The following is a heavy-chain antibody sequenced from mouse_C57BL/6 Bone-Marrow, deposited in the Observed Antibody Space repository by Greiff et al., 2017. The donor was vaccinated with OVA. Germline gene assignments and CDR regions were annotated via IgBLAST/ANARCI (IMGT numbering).Heavy chain of an antibody. Sequence: QVQLQQPGAELVRPGTSVKLSCKASGYTFTSYWMHWVKQRPGQGLEWIGVIDPSDSYTNYNQKFKGKATLTVDTSSSTAYMQLSSLTPEDSAVYYCANTTVVATDWYFDVWGTGTTVTVSS. CDR3: ANTTVVATDWYFDV. D-gene: IGHD1-1*01. CDR2: IDPSDSYT. V-gene: IGHV1-59*01. J-gene: IGHJ1*03. CDR1: GYTFTSYW.